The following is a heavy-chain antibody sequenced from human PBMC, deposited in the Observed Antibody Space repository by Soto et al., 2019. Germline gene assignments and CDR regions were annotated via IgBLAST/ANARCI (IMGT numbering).Heavy chain of an antibody. J-gene: IGHJ3*02. D-gene: IGHD2-2*03. CDR2: IYSGGST. CDR1: GFTVSSNY. CDR3: ARAPMGIVVVPAARANDAFEI. Sequence: PGGSLRLSCAASGFTVSSNYMSWVRQAPGKGLEWVSVIYSGGSTYYADSVKGRFTISRHNSNNTLYLQMNSLRAEDTAVYYCARAPMGIVVVPAARANDAFEIWGKGKMLTVPS. V-gene: IGHV3-53*04.